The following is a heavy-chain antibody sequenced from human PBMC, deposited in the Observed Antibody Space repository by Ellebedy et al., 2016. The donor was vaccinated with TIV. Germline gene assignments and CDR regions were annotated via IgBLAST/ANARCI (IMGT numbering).Heavy chain of an antibody. D-gene: IGHD6-19*01. Sequence: AASVKVSCKASGYTFSNYFMHWVRQAPGQGLEWMGIINPSGGSTSYAQKLQGRVTMTRDTSTSTVYMELSSLRSEDTAVYYCARDPHSSGWGYFDYWGQGTLVTVSS. CDR2: INPSGGST. V-gene: IGHV1-46*04. J-gene: IGHJ4*02. CDR3: ARDPHSSGWGYFDY. CDR1: GYTFSNYF.